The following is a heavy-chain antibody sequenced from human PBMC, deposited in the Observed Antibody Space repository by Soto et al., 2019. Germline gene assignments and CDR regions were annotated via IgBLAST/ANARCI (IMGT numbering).Heavy chain of an antibody. CDR1: GATFSGNF. Sequence: QVQLVQSGAEVREPGASVKVSCKPSGATFSGNFFHWVRQAPGQGREWMGWINPDNGDTNYAQKFHNRVTMTRKESISTAYMDLGGLRADDTAGYFCTRDRSGANFQYGSQGTVVTVSS. CDR2: INPDNGDT. D-gene: IGHD3-10*01. J-gene: IGHJ4*02. CDR3: TRDRSGANFQY. V-gene: IGHV1-2*02.